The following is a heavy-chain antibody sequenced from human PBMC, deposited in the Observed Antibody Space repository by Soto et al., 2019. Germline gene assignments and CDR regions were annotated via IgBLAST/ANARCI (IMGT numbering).Heavy chain of an antibody. J-gene: IGHJ5*02. CDR3: AKDRSVDTRDWFDP. D-gene: IGHD5-18*01. CDR2: IGGSGGST. V-gene: IGHV3-23*04. CDR1: GFSFSSYS. Sequence: EVQLVESGGGLVKPGGSLRLSCVASGFSFSSYSMNWVRQAPGKGLEWVSGIGGSGGSTYYTDSVKGRFTISRDNSKNTLYRQMNSLRADDTAVYYCAKDRSVDTRDWFDPWGKGTLVTVSS.